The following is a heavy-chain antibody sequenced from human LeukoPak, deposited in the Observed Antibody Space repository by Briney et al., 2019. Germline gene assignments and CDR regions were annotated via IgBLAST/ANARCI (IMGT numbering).Heavy chain of an antibody. CDR1: GFTFSSYE. V-gene: IGHV3-48*03. Sequence: GGSLRLSCAASGFTFSSYEMNWVRQAPGKGLDWVAYISSSGNAKHFADSVKGRFTISRDNSKNTLYLQMNSLRAEDTAVYYCARDLSPVVRASPMGYWGQGTPVTVSS. CDR3: ARDLSPVVRASPMGY. J-gene: IGHJ4*02. CDR2: ISSSGNAK. D-gene: IGHD3-10*01.